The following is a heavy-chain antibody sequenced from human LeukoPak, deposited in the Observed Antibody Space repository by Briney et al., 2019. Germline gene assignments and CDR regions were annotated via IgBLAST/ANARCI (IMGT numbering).Heavy chain of an antibody. CDR1: GFTFSTDA. CDR3: ARDSSGWSKNY. D-gene: IGHD6-19*01. J-gene: IGHJ4*02. CDR2: ISGSGGDT. Sequence: GGSLRLSCAASGFTFSTDAMTWVCQAPGKGLQWVSAISGSGGDTYYEDSVKGRFTISRDNSKNMMNLQMNSLRAEDTAVYYCARDSSGWSKNYWGQGTLVTVSS. V-gene: IGHV3-23*01.